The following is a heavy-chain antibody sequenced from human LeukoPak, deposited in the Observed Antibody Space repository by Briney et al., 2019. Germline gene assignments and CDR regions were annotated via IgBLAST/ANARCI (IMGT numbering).Heavy chain of an antibody. J-gene: IGHJ4*02. D-gene: IGHD6-19*01. Sequence: ASVKVSCKASGYTFTGYYMHWVRQAPGQRLEWMGWINAGNGNTKYSQKFQGRVTITRDTSASTAYMELSSLRSEDTAVYYCARDGTYSSGWSHFDYWGQGTLVTVSS. CDR2: INAGNGNT. CDR3: ARDGTYSSGWSHFDY. V-gene: IGHV1-3*01. CDR1: GYTFTGYY.